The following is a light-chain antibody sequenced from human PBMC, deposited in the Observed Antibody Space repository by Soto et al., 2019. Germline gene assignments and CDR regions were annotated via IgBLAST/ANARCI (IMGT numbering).Light chain of an antibody. V-gene: IGKV3-11*01. CDR2: DAS. Sequence: EIVLTQSPDTLSLSPGERATLSCRASQSVSSSLAWYQQKPGQAPRLLIYDASNRATGIPARFSGSGSGTDFTLTISSLEPEDFAVYYCQQRYNLPPEVTFGPGTKVDIK. CDR1: QSVSSS. CDR3: QQRYNLPPEVT. J-gene: IGKJ3*01.